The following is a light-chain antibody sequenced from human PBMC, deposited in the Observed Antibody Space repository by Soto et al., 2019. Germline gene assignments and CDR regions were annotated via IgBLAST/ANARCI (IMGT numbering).Light chain of an antibody. J-gene: IGLJ1*01. Sequence: QSALTQPPSASGSPGQSVTISSTGTSSDVGGYNYVSWYQQHPGRAPKLMIYEVSKRPSGVPDRFSGSKSGNTASLTVSGLQTEDEADYYCSSYAGSNNQVFGTGTKLTVL. CDR1: SSDVGGYNY. CDR2: EVS. V-gene: IGLV2-8*01. CDR3: SSYAGSNNQV.